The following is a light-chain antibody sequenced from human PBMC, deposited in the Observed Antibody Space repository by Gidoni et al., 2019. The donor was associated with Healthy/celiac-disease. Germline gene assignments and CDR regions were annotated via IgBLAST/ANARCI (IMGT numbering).Light chain of an antibody. V-gene: IGKV1-9*01. CDR2: AAS. Sequence: DIQSTHSPSFLSASVGDRVTITCRASQGISSYLAWYQQKPGKAPKLLIYAASTLQSGVPSRFSGSGAGTEFTLTISSLQPEDFATYYCQQLNSYPHTFGQGTKLEIK. CDR1: QGISSY. J-gene: IGKJ2*01. CDR3: QQLNSYPHT.